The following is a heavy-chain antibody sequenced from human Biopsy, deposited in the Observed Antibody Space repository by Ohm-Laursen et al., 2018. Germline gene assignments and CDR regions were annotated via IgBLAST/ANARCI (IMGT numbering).Heavy chain of an antibody. V-gene: IGHV1-18*01. CDR3: ARDYYPYVDYLKDVPLCDS. J-gene: IGHJ4*02. D-gene: IGHD4-17*01. CDR2: INTYSGNT. CDR1: GYTFTTYG. Sequence: ASVKVSCKASGYTFTTYGISWVRQAPGQGLEWMGWINTYSGNTNYGKKFHDRVIMTSDTSTSTAYLEHRSMRSDDTAVYYCARDYYPYVDYLKDVPLCDSWGQGTLVTVSS.